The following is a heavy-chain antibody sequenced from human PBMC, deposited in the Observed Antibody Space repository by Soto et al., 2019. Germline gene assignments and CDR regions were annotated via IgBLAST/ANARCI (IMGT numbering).Heavy chain of an antibody. J-gene: IGHJ6*02. V-gene: IGHV3-30-3*01. Sequence: QVQLVESGGGVVQPGRSLRLSCAASGFTFSSYAMHWVRQAPGKGLEWVAVISYDGSNKYYADSVKGRFTISRDNSKNXLXLXXNSLRAEDTAVYYCARDREGASSGWVDYYYYGMDVWGQGTTVTVSS. CDR2: ISYDGSNK. D-gene: IGHD6-19*01. CDR1: GFTFSSYA. CDR3: ARDREGASSGWVDYYYYGMDV.